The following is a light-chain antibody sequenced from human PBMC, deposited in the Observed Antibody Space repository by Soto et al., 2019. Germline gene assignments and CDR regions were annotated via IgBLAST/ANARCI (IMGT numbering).Light chain of an antibody. CDR1: QSVTSNY. Sequence: EIVVTQTPGTLSLSPGQRATLSCRTSQSVTSNYLAWYQQKPGQAPRLLMYDASSRPGGIPDRFSGSGSGTDFTLTISRLEPEGFAVYYCQPYGTSPYTFGQGTKLEIK. J-gene: IGKJ2*01. CDR3: QPYGTSPYT. CDR2: DAS. V-gene: IGKV3-20*01.